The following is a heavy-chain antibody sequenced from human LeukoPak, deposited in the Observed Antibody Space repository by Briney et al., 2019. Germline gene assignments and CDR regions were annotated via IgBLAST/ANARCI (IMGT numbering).Heavy chain of an antibody. J-gene: IGHJ4*02. CDR3: AKDIVGATTLYGY. Sequence: GGSLRLSCAASGFTFSSYGMPWVRQAPGKGLEWVAVISYDGSNKYYADSVKGRFTISRDNSKNTLYLQMNSLRAEDTVVYYCAKDIVGATTLYGYWGQGTLVTVSS. CDR2: ISYDGSNK. V-gene: IGHV3-30*18. D-gene: IGHD1-26*01. CDR1: GFTFSSYG.